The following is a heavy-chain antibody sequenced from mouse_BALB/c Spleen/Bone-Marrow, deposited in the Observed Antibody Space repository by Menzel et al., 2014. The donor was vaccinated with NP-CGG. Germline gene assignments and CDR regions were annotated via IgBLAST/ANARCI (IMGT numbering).Heavy chain of an antibody. Sequence: QVQLQQQSGAELVKPGTSVKMSCKASGYTFTSYWMHWVKQRPGQGLEWIGDIYPGSDSINYNEKFKNKATLTVDTSSSTAYMHLSSLTSEDSAVYFCASGDYWGQGTTLTVSS. CDR3: ASGDY. CDR2: IYPGSDSI. V-gene: IGHV1-55*01. J-gene: IGHJ2*01. CDR1: GYTFTSYW.